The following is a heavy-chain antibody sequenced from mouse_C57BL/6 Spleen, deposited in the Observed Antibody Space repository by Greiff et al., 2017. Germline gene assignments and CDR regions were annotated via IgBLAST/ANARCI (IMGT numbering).Heavy chain of an antibody. V-gene: IGHV3-6*01. CDR2: ISYDGSN. D-gene: IGHD2-4*01. J-gene: IGHJ4*01. CDR1: GYSITSGYY. Sequence: EVKLMESGPGLVKPSQSLSLTCSVTGYSITSGYYWNWIRQFPGNKLEWMGYISYDGSNNYNPSLKNRISITRDTSKNQFFLKLNSVTTEDTATYYCARERNVDYVYAMDYWGQGTSVTVSS. CDR3: ARERNVDYVYAMDY.